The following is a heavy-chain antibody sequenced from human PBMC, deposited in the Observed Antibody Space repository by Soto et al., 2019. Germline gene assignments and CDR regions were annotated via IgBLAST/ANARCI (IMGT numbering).Heavy chain of an antibody. D-gene: IGHD3-10*01. Sequence: NPSETLSLTCTVSGGSIRTGGCYWSWIRQHPGKGLECIGYIYYSGTTYYNPSLKSRITISVDASKSQFSLKLSSVTAADTAVYYCATNGGYYDTSGPKYFPHWGLGTLVTVYS. J-gene: IGHJ1*01. V-gene: IGHV4-31*03. CDR3: ATNGGYYDTSGPKYFPH. CDR1: GGSIRTGGCY. CDR2: IYYSGTT.